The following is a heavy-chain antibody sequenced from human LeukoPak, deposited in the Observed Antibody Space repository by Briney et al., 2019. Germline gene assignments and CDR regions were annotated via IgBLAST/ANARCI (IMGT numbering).Heavy chain of an antibody. D-gene: IGHD7-27*01. CDR3: ARASDPGEFDP. V-gene: IGHV4-59*10. CDR1: GGSFSGYY. J-gene: IGHJ5*02. CDR2: IYTSGST. Sequence: PSETLSLTCAVYGGSFSGYYWSWIRQPAGKGLEWIGRIYTSGSTNYNPSLKSRVTISVDTSKNQFSLKLSSVTAADTAVYYCARASDPGEFDPWGQGTLVTVSS.